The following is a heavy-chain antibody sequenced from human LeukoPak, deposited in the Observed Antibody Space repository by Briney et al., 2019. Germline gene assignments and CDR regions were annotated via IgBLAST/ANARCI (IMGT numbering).Heavy chain of an antibody. J-gene: IGHJ4*02. CDR3: AGAPNTYYFDY. Sequence: SETLSLTCTVSGGSISSYYWSWFRQSAGKGLEWIGRIPTTGSTNYNPSLKSRVTMSLDTSKNQFSLRVSSVTAADTAVYYCAGAPNTYYFDYWGQGTLVTVSS. CDR1: GGSISSYY. CDR2: IPTTGST. V-gene: IGHV4-4*07. D-gene: IGHD2-8*01.